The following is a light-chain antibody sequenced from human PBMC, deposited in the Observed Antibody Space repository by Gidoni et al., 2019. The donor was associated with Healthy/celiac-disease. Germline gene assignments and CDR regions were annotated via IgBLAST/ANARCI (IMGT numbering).Light chain of an antibody. Sequence: DSQMTQSPSSLSASVGDRVTITCRASQGISHYLAWYQQKPGEVPKLLIYGASTLQSGVPSRFSGSGSGTDFTLTISSLQPEDVATYYCQKYNSAWWTFGQGTKVEIK. V-gene: IGKV1-27*01. CDR2: GAS. CDR1: QGISHY. J-gene: IGKJ1*01. CDR3: QKYNSAWWT.